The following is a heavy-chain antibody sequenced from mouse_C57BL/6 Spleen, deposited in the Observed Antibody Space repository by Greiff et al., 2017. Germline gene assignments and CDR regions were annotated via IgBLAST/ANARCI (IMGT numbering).Heavy chain of an antibody. CDR2: IYPGDGDT. J-gene: IGHJ4*01. CDR3: AGDSPGYAMDY. CDR1: GYAFSSSW. V-gene: IGHV1-82*01. Sequence: VQLQPSGPELVKPGASVKISCKASGYAFSSSWMNWVKQRPGKGLEWIGRIYPGDGDTNYNGTFKGKATLTADKSSSTAYMQLSSLTSEDSAVYVCAGDSPGYAMDYWGQGTSVTVSS.